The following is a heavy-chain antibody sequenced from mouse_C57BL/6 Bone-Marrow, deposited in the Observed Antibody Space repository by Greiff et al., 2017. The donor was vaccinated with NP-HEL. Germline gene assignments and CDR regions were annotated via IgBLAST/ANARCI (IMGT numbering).Heavy chain of an antibody. Sequence: QVQLKQPGAELVRPGTSVKLSCKASGYTFTSYWMHWVKQRPGQGLEWIGVIDPSDSYTNYNQKFKGKATLTVDTSSSTAYMQLSSLTSEDSAVYYCARMTYDYDWYFDVWGTGTTVTVSS. CDR2: IDPSDSYT. CDR1: GYTFTSYW. J-gene: IGHJ1*03. D-gene: IGHD2-4*01. CDR3: ARMTYDYDWYFDV. V-gene: IGHV1-59*01.